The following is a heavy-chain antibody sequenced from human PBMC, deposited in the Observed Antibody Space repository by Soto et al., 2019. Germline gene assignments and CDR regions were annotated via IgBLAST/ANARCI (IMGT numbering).Heavy chain of an antibody. CDR2: IYNSGTT. J-gene: IGHJ4*02. Sequence: PSETLSLTCTVSGDSVNSGTYYWSWIRQPPGKGLEWIGYIYNSGTTKYNPSLKSRVTISVDTSKNQFSLNLSSVTAADTAVYYCARALHVTNYYGSGSYYNVPYYFDHWGQGTLVTVSS. D-gene: IGHD3-10*01. CDR3: ARALHVTNYYGSGSYYNVPYYFDH. V-gene: IGHV4-61*01. CDR1: GDSVNSGTYY.